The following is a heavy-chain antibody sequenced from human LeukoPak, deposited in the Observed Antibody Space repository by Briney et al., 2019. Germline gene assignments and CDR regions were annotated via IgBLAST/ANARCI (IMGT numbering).Heavy chain of an antibody. Sequence: GGSLRLSCAASGFTFSSYAMHWVRQAPGKGLEWVAVISYDGSSKYYADSVKGRFTISRDNSKNTLYLQMNSLRAEDTAVYYCARDPEDTAMADYWGQGTLVTVSS. J-gene: IGHJ4*02. CDR1: GFTFSSYA. V-gene: IGHV3-30*04. D-gene: IGHD5-18*01. CDR2: ISYDGSSK. CDR3: ARDPEDTAMADY.